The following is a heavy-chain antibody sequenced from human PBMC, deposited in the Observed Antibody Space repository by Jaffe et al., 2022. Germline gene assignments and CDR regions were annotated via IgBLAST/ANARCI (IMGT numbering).Heavy chain of an antibody. CDR1: GFTFSSYS. V-gene: IGHV3-21*01. J-gene: IGHJ4*02. CDR2: ISSSSSYI. Sequence: EVQLVESGGGLVKPGGSLRLSCAASGFTFSSYSMNWVRQAPGKGLEWVSSISSSSSYIYYADSVKGRFTISRDNAKNSLYLQMNSLRAEDTAVYYCARDPTFHVQQLVDYFDYWGQGTLVTVSS. CDR3: ARDPTFHVQQLVDYFDY. D-gene: IGHD6-6*01.